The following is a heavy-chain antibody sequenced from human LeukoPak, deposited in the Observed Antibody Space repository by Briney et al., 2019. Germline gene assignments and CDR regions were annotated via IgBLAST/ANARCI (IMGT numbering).Heavy chain of an antibody. D-gene: IGHD1-1*01. CDR1: GFTFSSYA. CDR3: ARGRRAFDY. J-gene: IGHJ4*02. Sequence: GGSLRLSCAASGFTFSSYALHWVRQAPGKGLEWVAVISYDGTNKYYADSVKGRFTISRDNSKNTLYLQMNSLRAEDTAVYYCARGRRAFDYWGQGTLVTVSS. CDR2: ISYDGTNK. V-gene: IGHV3-30-3*01.